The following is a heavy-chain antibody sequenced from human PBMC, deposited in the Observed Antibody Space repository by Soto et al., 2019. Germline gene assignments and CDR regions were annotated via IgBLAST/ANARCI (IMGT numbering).Heavy chain of an antibody. CDR2: ISGSGGST. V-gene: IGHV3-23*01. Sequence: SGGSLRLSCAASGFTFSSYAMSWVRQAPGKGLEWVSAISGSGGSTYYADSVKGRFTISRDNSKNTLYLQMNSLRAEDTAVYYCAKDFSSSWPSPYFGMDVWGQGTTVTVSS. CDR3: AKDFSSSWPSPYFGMDV. CDR1: GFTFSSYA. J-gene: IGHJ6*02. D-gene: IGHD6-13*01.